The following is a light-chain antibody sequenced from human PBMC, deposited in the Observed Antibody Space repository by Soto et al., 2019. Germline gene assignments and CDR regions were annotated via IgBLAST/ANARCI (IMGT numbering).Light chain of an antibody. J-gene: IGKJ3*01. CDR2: EAS. CDR1: QGIRHY. CDR3: QQLNSYPRT. V-gene: IGKV1-27*01. Sequence: DIKVNKSPSSLSASVGDRVTITCRASQGIRHYLAWYQQEPGKVPTLVIYEASNLQSVVPSRLRGGGSGTEFTLTISSLEPEDFATYYCQQLNSYPRTFGPGTKVD.